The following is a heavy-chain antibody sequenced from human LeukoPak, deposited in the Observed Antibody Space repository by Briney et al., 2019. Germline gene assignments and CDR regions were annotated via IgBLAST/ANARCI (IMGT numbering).Heavy chain of an antibody. D-gene: IGHD1-26*01. CDR3: ARIPQQSGSSLEWFDR. V-gene: IGHV4-39*07. CDR2: IYYSGST. Sequence: SETLSLTCTVSGGSISSSSYYWGWVRQPPGKGLEWIGSIYYSGSTYYNPSLKSRVTISVDTSKNQFSLKLSSVTAADTAVYYCARIPQQSGSSLEWFDRWGQGTLVTVSS. J-gene: IGHJ5*02. CDR1: GGSISSSSYY.